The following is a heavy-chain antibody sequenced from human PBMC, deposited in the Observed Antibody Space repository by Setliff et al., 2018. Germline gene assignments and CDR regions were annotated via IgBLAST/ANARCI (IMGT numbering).Heavy chain of an antibody. V-gene: IGHV1-18*01. CDR3: ARINFYVSSGYYYAPEL. CDR1: GFTFTDYG. Sequence: ASVKVSCKPSGFTFTDYGITWVRQVPGQGLEWMGWINSYNFNTQYAQKFQGRVTVTTDTSTTTAYMELRSLRADDTAVYYCARINFYVSSGYYYAPELWGQGTTVTVSS. J-gene: IGHJ4*02. CDR2: INSYNFNT. D-gene: IGHD3-22*01.